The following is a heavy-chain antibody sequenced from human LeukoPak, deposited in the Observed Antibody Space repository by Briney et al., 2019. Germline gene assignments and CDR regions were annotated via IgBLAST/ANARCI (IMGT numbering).Heavy chain of an antibody. J-gene: IGHJ5*02. D-gene: IGHD3-3*01. CDR3: ARGQRSGVTIFGVVIVFWFDP. Sequence: SETLSLTCAVYGGSFSGYYWSWIRQPPWKGLECIGEINHSGSTNYNPSLKSRVTISVDTSKNQFSLKLSSVTAADTAVYYCARGQRSGVTIFGVVIVFWFDPWGQGTLVTVSS. V-gene: IGHV4-34*01. CDR2: INHSGST. CDR1: GGSFSGYY.